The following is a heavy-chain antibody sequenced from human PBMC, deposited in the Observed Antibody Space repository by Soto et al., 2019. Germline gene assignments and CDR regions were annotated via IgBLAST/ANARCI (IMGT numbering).Heavy chain of an antibody. CDR3: ATHSRNTAMVEYYYDYYGMDV. CDR2: IDPSDSYT. Sequence: GESLKISCKGSGYSFTSYWISWVRQMAWKGPESLGRIDPSDSYTNYSPSFQGHVTISADKSISTAYLQWSSLKASDTAMYYCATHSRNTAMVEYYYDYYGMDVWGQGTTVTVSS. D-gene: IGHD5-18*01. J-gene: IGHJ6*02. CDR1: GYSFTSYW. V-gene: IGHV5-10-1*01.